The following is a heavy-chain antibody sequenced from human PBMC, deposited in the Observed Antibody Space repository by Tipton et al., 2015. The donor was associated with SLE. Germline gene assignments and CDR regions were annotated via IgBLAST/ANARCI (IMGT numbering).Heavy chain of an antibody. CDR1: NGSISSFF. Sequence: GLVKPSETLSLKCTVSNGSISSFFWSWIRQPPGKGLEWIGYIYYSGSTNYNPSLQSRVTISVDRSKNQFSLKLTSVTAADTAVYYCARGPPFMEWERNWFDPWGQGTLVTVSS. V-gene: IGHV4-59*01. J-gene: IGHJ5*02. CDR2: IYYSGST. D-gene: IGHD3-3*02. CDR3: ARGPPFMEWERNWFDP.